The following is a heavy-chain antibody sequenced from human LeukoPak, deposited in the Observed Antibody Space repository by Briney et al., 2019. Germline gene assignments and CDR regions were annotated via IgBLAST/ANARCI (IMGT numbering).Heavy chain of an antibody. CDR2: TYYRSKWHN. J-gene: IGHJ4*02. Sequence: SPTLSLTFAISGDSVSNTNVGWNWVRQSPSRGLQWLGRTYYRSKWHNNYAASVESRITITPDTSKNQVSLQLNSVSPEDTAVYYCTRVQQLGQGFHYWGQGTLVTVSS. CDR1: GDSVSNTNVG. D-gene: IGHD6-13*01. CDR3: TRVQQLGQGFHY. V-gene: IGHV6-1*01.